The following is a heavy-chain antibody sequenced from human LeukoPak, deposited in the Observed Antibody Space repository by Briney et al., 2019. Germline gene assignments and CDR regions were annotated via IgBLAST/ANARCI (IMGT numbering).Heavy chain of an antibody. CDR3: ARVEMDYDFWSGYPDY. Sequence: ASVKVSCKASGYTFTSYGISWVRQAPGQGLEWMGWINTNTGNPTYAQGFTGRFVFSLDTSVSTAYLQISSLKAEDTAVYYCARVEMDYDFWSGYPDYWGQGTLVTVSS. J-gene: IGHJ4*02. V-gene: IGHV7-4-1*02. CDR1: GYTFTSYG. CDR2: INTNTGNP. D-gene: IGHD3-3*01.